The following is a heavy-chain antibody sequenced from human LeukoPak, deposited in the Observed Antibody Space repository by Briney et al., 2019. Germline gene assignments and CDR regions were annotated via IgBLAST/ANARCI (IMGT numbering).Heavy chain of an antibody. J-gene: IGHJ3*01. CDR2: IKQDGSPK. CDR3: AKLARGDGFDL. V-gene: IGHV3-7*01. CDR1: GFTSSGYW. Sequence: GGSLRLSCAATGFTSSGYWMSWVRQAPGKGLQWVASIKQDGSPKKYVDPVRGRFTTSGDNAKNSVYLQMNSLGAEDTAVYYCAKLARGDGFDLWGQGTKVTVSS.